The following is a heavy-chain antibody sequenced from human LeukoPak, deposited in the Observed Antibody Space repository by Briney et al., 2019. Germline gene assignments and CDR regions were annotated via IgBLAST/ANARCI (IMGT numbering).Heavy chain of an antibody. D-gene: IGHD3-22*01. Sequence: PSETPSLTCAVYGGSFSGYYWSWIRQPPGKGLEWIGEINHSGSTNYNPSLKSRVTISVDTSKNQFSLKLSSVTAADTAVYYCARGRSSYYYDSSGYYRNNWFDPWGQGTLVTVSS. CDR1: GGSFSGYY. V-gene: IGHV4-34*01. J-gene: IGHJ5*02. CDR2: INHSGST. CDR3: ARGRSSYYYDSSGYYRNNWFDP.